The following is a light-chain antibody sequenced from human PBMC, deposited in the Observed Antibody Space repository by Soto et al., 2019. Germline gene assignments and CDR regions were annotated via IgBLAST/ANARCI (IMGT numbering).Light chain of an antibody. CDR3: CSYAGSYTYV. V-gene: IGLV2-11*01. Sequence: QSLLAQPRSFSGPPGQPFTFSCPGTSSVVGGYNYVSWYQQHPGKAPKLMIYDVSKRPSGVPDRFSGSKSGNTASLTISGLQAEDEADYYCCSYAGSYTYVFGTGTKVTVL. J-gene: IGLJ1*01. CDR2: DVS. CDR1: SSVVGGYNY.